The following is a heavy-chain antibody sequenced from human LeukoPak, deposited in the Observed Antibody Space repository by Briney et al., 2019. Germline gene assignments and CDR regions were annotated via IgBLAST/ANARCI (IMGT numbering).Heavy chain of an antibody. CDR3: AKGERAAAGTGGY. Sequence: PGGSLRLSCAASGFTFSNAWMSWVRQAPGKGLEWVGRIKSKTDGGTTDYAAPVKGRFTISRDDSKNTLYLQMNSLKTEDTAVYYCAKGERAAAGTGGYWGQGTLVTVSS. V-gene: IGHV3-15*01. CDR1: GFTFSNAW. D-gene: IGHD6-13*01. CDR2: IKSKTDGGTT. J-gene: IGHJ4*02.